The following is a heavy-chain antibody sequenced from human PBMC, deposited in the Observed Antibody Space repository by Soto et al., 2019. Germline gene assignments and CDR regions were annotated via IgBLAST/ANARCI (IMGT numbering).Heavy chain of an antibody. J-gene: IGHJ6*02. V-gene: IGHV1-18*01. CDR3: VRDRDSDTWPSRDV. CDR2: ISAKNGGT. D-gene: IGHD1-26*01. CDR1: GYSFTRNG. Sequence: QVHLVQSGAELKKPGASVRVSCKASGYSFTRNGISWVRQAPGQGLEWMGWISAKNGGTNYEQKFQGRVIMTTDTSTSTAYMELRSLRSADTAVYYCVRDRDSDTWPSRDVWGQGTTVTVSS.